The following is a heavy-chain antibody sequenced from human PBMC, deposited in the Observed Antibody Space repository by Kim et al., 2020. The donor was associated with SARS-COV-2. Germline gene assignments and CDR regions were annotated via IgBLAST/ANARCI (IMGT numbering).Heavy chain of an antibody. CDR3: VRKGMGDY. Sequence: GGSLRLSCAASGFTFSSYSMNWVRQAPGKGLEWVSYISTSSTTIYYADSVKGRFTISRDNAKNSLYLQMNSLRAEDTAVYYCVRKGMGDYWGRNPGHRLL. V-gene: IGHV3-48*04. J-gene: IGHJ4*01. CDR2: ISTSSTTI. D-gene: IGHD3-10*01. CDR1: GFTFSSYS.